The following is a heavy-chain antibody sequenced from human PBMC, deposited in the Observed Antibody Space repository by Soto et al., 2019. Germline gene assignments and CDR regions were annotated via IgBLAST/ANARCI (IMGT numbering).Heavy chain of an antibody. V-gene: IGHV1-2*04. Sequence: ASVKVSCKASGYTFTGYYMHWVRQAPGQGLEWMGWINPNSGGTNYAQKFQGWVTMTRDTSISTAYMELSRLRSDDTAVYYCARAQQYYYYYGMDVWGQGTTVTVSS. J-gene: IGHJ6*02. CDR1: GYTFTGYY. CDR2: INPNSGGT. CDR3: ARAQQYYYYYGMDV. D-gene: IGHD6-13*01.